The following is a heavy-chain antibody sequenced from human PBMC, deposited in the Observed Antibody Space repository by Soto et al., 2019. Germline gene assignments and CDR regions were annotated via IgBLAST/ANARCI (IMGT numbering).Heavy chain of an antibody. V-gene: IGHV4-34*01. Sequence: SETLALTCAVYGGSFSGYYWSWIRQPPGKGLEWSGEMNHSGSTNYNPSLKSRVTISVDTSKNQFSLKLSSVTAADTAVSYCASLHRRYCSSTSCARPQWLGYGGDYYYYGMDVWGQGTTVTVSS. J-gene: IGHJ6*02. CDR3: ASLHRRYCSSTSCARPQWLGYGGDYYYYGMDV. D-gene: IGHD2-2*01. CDR1: GGSFSGYY. CDR2: MNHSGST.